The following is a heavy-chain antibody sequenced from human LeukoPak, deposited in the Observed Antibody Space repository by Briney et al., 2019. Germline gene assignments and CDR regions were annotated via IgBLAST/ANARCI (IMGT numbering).Heavy chain of an antibody. CDR3: ATLGLLRGAGFSLATHFDF. CDR1: GGYISNYY. J-gene: IGHJ4*02. V-gene: IGHV4-59*08. D-gene: IGHD1-26*01. Sequence: SEALSLTCTVSGGYISNYYWSWLRPPPGKGLEGIGYIYYSGSTSYNPSIKSRVTISVDTSKNQFSLVLTSVAAADTAVYYCATLGLLRGAGFSLATHFDFWGQGTLVTVSS. CDR2: IYYSGST.